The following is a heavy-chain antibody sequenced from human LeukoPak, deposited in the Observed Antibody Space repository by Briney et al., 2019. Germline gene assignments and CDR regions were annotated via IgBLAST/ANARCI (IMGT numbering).Heavy chain of an antibody. CDR1: GGSISSSSYY. D-gene: IGHD3-22*01. CDR3: ARDPGIVGYYDSSGYYLDAFDI. Sequence: SETLSLTCTVSGGSISSSSYYWGWIRQPPGKGLEWIGSIYYSGSTYYNPSLKSRVTISVDTSKNQFSLKLSSVTAADTAVYYCARDPGIVGYYDSSGYYLDAFDIWGKGTMVTVSS. CDR2: IYYSGST. V-gene: IGHV4-39*07. J-gene: IGHJ3*02.